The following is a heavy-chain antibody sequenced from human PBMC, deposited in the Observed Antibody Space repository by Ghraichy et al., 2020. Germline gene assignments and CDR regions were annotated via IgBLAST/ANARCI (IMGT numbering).Heavy chain of an antibody. Sequence: SETLSLTCAVYGGSFSGYYWSWIRQPPGKGLEWIGEINHSGSTNYNPSLKSRVTISVDTSKNQFSLKLSSVTAADTAVYYCARVSMTTVVTPEWYFDLWGRGTLVTVSS. D-gene: IGHD4-23*01. CDR3: ARVSMTTVVTPEWYFDL. CDR1: GGSFSGYY. V-gene: IGHV4-34*01. CDR2: INHSGST. J-gene: IGHJ2*01.